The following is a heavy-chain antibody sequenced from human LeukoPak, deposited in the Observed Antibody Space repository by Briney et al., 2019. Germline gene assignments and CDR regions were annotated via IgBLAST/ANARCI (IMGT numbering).Heavy chain of an antibody. CDR3: ARADFWSGYGQYGMDV. Sequence: GGSLRLSCAASGFIFRTYWMSWVRQAPGQGLEWVANIKQDGSEKYYVDSVKGRFTISRDNAKNSLYLQMNSLRDEDTAVYYCARADFWSGYGQYGMDVWGQGTTVTVSS. CDR2: IKQDGSEK. D-gene: IGHD3-3*01. CDR1: GFIFRTYW. V-gene: IGHV3-7*01. J-gene: IGHJ6*02.